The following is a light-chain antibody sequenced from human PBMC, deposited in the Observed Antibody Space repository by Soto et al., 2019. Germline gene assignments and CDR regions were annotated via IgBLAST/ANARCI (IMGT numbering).Light chain of an antibody. J-gene: IGLJ1*01. V-gene: IGLV2-14*01. CDR1: SSDVCIYNY. CDR3: RSYTTSXTRV. Sequence: QSSLTQPASVSGSPVQSIAISCTGSSSDVCIYNYVSWYQQHPGKFPKLIIYEVSNRPSGVSNRFSGSKSGNTASLTRSGLQAEDEADYYCRSYTTSXTRVVGTGTKVXV. CDR2: EVS.